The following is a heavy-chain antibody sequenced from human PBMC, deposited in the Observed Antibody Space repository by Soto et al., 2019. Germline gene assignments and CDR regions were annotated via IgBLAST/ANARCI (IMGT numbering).Heavy chain of an antibody. CDR3: ARDGWPRNQHITMFWYFDL. D-gene: IGHD3-10*02. CDR1: GFTFSSYA. V-gene: IGHV3-30-3*01. J-gene: IGHJ2*01. CDR2: ISYDGSNK. Sequence: QVQLVESGGGVVQPGRSLRLSCAASGFTFSSYAMHWVRQAPGKGLEWVAVISYDGSNKYYADSVKGRFTISRDNSKNTLYLQMNSLRAEDTAVYYCARDGWPRNQHITMFWYFDLWGRGTLVTVSS.